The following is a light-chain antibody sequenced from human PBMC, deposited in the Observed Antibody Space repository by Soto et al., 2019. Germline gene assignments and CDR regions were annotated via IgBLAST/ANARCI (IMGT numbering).Light chain of an antibody. V-gene: IGKV1-27*01. Sequence: DIQMTQSPSSLSATVGERVTITCRASQGISNYLAWYQQKPGRVPTLLITAASTLQSGVPSRFRGSGSGTYFALTITSLQPDYVATYYCQRDNHASTFGEGTKVDI. CDR3: QRDNHAST. J-gene: IGKJ4*01. CDR2: AAS. CDR1: QGISNY.